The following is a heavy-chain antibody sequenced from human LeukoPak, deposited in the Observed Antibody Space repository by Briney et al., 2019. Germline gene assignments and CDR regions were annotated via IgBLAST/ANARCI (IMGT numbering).Heavy chain of an antibody. V-gene: IGHV3-33*01. CDR3: ASLVTANDY. D-gene: IGHD2-21*02. Sequence: GSLRLSCAASGFTFSSYGMHWVRQAPGKRLEWVAVIWYDGSNKYYADSVKGRFTISRDNSKNTLYLQMNSLRAEDTAVYYCASLVTANDYWGQGTLVTVSS. J-gene: IGHJ4*02. CDR1: GFTFSSYG. CDR2: IWYDGSNK.